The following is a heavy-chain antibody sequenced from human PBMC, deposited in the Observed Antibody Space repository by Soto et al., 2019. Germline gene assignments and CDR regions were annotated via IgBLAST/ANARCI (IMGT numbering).Heavy chain of an antibody. V-gene: IGHV4-34*01. CDR1: GGSFSGYY. CDR2: INHSGST. CDR3: ARDKITCLFEY. Sequence: QVQLQQWGAGLLKPSETLSLTCAVYGGSFSGYYWTWIRQPPGTGLEWIGEINHSGSTNYNPSLKSRVTISVDTSKNPFSLKLTSVTAPDTAVYYCARDKITCLFEYWCQGTLVTVSS. J-gene: IGHJ4*02. D-gene: IGHD3-10*01.